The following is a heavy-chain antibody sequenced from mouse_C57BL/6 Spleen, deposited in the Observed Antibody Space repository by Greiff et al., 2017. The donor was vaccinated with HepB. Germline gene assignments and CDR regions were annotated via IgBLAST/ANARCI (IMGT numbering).Heavy chain of an antibody. CDR2: IDPSDSET. V-gene: IGHV1-52*01. CDR3: ARDYGSRNWYFDV. Sequence: VKLQQPGAELVRPGSSVKLSCKASGYTFTSYWMHWVKQRPIQGLEWIGNIDPSDSETHYNQKFKDKATLTVDKSSSTAYMQLSSLTSEDSAVYYCARDYGSRNWYFDVWGTGTTVTVSS. CDR1: GYTFTSYW. J-gene: IGHJ1*03. D-gene: IGHD1-1*01.